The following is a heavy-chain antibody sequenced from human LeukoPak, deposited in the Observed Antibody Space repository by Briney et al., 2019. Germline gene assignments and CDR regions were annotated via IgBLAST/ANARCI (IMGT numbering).Heavy chain of an antibody. V-gene: IGHV4-59*12. CDR1: GGSISSYY. CDR2: IYYSGST. J-gene: IGHJ4*02. Sequence: PSETLSLACTISGGSISSYYWSWIRQPPGKGLEWIGYIYYSGSTNYNPSLKSRVTISVDTSKNQFSLKLSSVTAADTAVYYCARDDSDDYWGQGTLVTVSS. CDR3: ARDDSDDY.